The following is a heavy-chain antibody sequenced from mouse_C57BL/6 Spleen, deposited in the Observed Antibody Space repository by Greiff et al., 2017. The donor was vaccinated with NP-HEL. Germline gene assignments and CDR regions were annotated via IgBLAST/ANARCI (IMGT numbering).Heavy chain of an antibody. CDR2: INPNNGGT. CDR1: GYTFTDYN. J-gene: IGHJ3*01. CDR3: ATLYGSEGGFAY. D-gene: IGHD1-1*01. V-gene: IGHV1-18*01. Sequence: VQLQQSGPELVKPGASVKIPCKASGYTFTDYNVDWVKQSHGKSLEWIGDINPNNGGTIYNQKFKGKATLTVDKSSSTAYMELRSLTSEDTAVYYCATLYGSEGGFAYWGQGTLVTVSA.